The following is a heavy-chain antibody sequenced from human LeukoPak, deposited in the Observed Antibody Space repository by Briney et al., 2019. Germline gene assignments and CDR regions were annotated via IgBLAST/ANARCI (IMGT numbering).Heavy chain of an antibody. CDR1: GFTFSNYL. V-gene: IGHV3-7*03. J-gene: IGHJ4*02. CDR3: ARGCCSVSGLYFEF. CDR2: INKDGSGT. Sequence: GGSLRLSCAASGFTFSNYLMGWVRQAPGKGLEWVANINKDGSGTSYADSVKGRFTISRDNAKNSLYLQMNGLRVEDTAVYYCARGCCSVSGLYFEFWSQGSLVTVSS. D-gene: IGHD3-9*01.